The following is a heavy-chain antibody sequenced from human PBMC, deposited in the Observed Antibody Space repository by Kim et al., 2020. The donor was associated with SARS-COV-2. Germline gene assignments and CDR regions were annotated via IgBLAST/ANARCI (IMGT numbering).Heavy chain of an antibody. J-gene: IGHJ4*01. Sequence: SETLSLTCTVSGGSISSSSYYWGWIRQPPGKGLEWIGSIYYSGSTYYNPSLKSRVTISVDTSKNQFSLKLSSVTAADTAVYYCARLVHYYGSGSYYKNF. D-gene: IGHD3-10*01. V-gene: IGHV4-39*01. CDR1: GGSISSSSYY. CDR2: IYYSGST. CDR3: ARLVHYYGSGSYYKNF.